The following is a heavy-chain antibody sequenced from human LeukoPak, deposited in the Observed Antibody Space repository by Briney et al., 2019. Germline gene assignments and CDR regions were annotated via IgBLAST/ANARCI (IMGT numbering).Heavy chain of an antibody. D-gene: IGHD1-26*01. J-gene: IGHJ6*02. V-gene: IGHV3-21*01. Sequence: PGGSLRLSCAASGFTFSSYSMNWVRQAPGKGLEWVSSISSSSSYIYYADSVKGRFTISRDNAKNSLYLQMNSLRAEDTAVYYCARDVSGSYYGYYYGMDVWGQGTAVTVSS. CDR1: GFTFSSYS. CDR2: ISSSSSYI. CDR3: ARDVSGSYYGYYYGMDV.